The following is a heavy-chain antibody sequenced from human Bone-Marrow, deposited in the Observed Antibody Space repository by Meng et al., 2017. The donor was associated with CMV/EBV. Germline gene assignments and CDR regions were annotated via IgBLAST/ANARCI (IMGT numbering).Heavy chain of an antibody. CDR3: AHTDYDFWSGYYFLDY. D-gene: IGHD3-3*01. J-gene: IGHJ4*02. CDR1: GFSLSTSGVG. CDR2: IYWNDDK. Sequence: SGPTLVKPTQTRTLTCTFSGFSLSTSGVGVGWIRQPPGKALEWLALIYWNDDKRYSPSLKSRLTITKDTSQNQVVLTMTNMDPVDTATDYCAHTDYDFWSGYYFLDYWGQGTLVTGSS. V-gene: IGHV2-5*01.